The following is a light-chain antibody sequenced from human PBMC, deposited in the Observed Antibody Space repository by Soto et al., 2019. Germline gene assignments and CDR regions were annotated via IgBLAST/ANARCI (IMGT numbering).Light chain of an antibody. V-gene: IGKV1-27*01. CDR1: LGISTN. Sequence: DIQMTQSPSSLSASVGDRVTITCRASLGISTNLAWYQQKPGKVPKLLIYAASTLQAGVPSRFSGSGSGTDFTLTISSLQPEDVATYYCQKYNSAPWTFGQGTKVEIK. CDR3: QKYNSAPWT. J-gene: IGKJ1*01. CDR2: AAS.